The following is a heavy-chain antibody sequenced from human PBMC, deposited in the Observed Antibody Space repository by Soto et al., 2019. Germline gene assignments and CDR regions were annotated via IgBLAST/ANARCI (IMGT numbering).Heavy chain of an antibody. J-gene: IGHJ4*02. V-gene: IGHV3-23*01. D-gene: IGHD6-19*01. CDR3: AKDPRAAVATQAIDY. Sequence: GGSLRLSCAASGFTFSSYAMSWVRQAPGKGLEWVSAISGSGGSTYYADSVKGRFTISRDNSKNTLYLQMNSLRAEDTAVYYCAKDPRAAVATQAIDYWGQGTLVTVSS. CDR1: GFTFSSYA. CDR2: ISGSGGST.